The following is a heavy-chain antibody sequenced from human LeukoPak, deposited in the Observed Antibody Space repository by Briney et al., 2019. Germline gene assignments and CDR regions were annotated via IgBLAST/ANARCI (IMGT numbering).Heavy chain of an antibody. D-gene: IGHD4-17*01. J-gene: IGHJ5*02. Sequence: ASVKVPCKATGGTFSSYDISWVRQAPGQGLEWMGGIIPIFGTANYAQKFQGRVTITADESTSTAYMELSSLRSENTAVYYCARITVYYGDYGWFDPWGQGTLVTVSS. CDR3: ARITVYYGDYGWFDP. V-gene: IGHV1-69*13. CDR2: IIPIFGTA. CDR1: GGTFSSYD.